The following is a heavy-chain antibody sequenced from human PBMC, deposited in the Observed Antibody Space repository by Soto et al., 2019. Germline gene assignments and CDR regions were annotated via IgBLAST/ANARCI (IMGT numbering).Heavy chain of an antibody. J-gene: IGHJ4*02. CDR1: GGSISSYY. D-gene: IGHD1-26*01. CDR3: ARGWFAVSYRRPFDY. CDR2: IYYSGST. Sequence: SETLSLTCTVSGGSISSYYWSWIRQPPWKRLEWIGYIYYSGSTNYNPSLKSRVTISVDTSKNQFSLTLSSVTAADPAVYYCARGWFAVSYRRPFDYWGQGTLVTVSS. V-gene: IGHV4-59*01.